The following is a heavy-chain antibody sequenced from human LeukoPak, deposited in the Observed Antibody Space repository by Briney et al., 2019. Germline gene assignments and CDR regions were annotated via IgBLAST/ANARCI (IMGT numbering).Heavy chain of an antibody. J-gene: IGHJ4*02. V-gene: IGHV3-7*01. D-gene: IGHD6-6*01. CDR3: AREAAPELYFDY. CDR1: GFAFSSYW. CDR2: IKQDGSEK. Sequence: GGPLRLSCAASGFAFSSYWMSWVRQAPGKGLEWVANIKQDGSEKYYVDSVKGRFTISRDNAKNSLYLQMNSLRAEDTAVYYCAREAAPELYFDYWGQGTLVTVSS.